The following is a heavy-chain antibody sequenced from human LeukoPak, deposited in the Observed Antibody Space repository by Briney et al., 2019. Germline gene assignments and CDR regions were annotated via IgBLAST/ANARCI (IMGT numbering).Heavy chain of an antibody. CDR3: ARDLGLSGTTHFFSY. V-gene: IGHV4-4*07. Sequence: SETLSLTCTVSGGSISSYYWSWIRQPAGKGLEWIGRIYTSGSTNYNPSLKSRVTMSVDTSKNQFSLKLSSVTAADTAVYYCARDLGLSGTTHFFSYWGQGTLVTVSS. J-gene: IGHJ4*02. CDR1: GGSISSYY. D-gene: IGHD1-7*01. CDR2: IYTSGST.